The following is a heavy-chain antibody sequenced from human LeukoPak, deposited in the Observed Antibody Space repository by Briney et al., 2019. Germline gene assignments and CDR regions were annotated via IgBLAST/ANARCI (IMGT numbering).Heavy chain of an antibody. V-gene: IGHV3-30*18. Sequence: GGSLRLSCAASGFTFSSYGMHWVRQAPGKGLEWVAVISYDGSNKYYADSVKGRFTISRDNSKNTLYLQMNSLRAEDTAVYYCAKDGKSWFDPWGQGTLVTVSS. CDR2: ISYDGSNK. CDR3: AKDGKSWFDP. CDR1: GFTFSSYG. J-gene: IGHJ5*02. D-gene: IGHD1-26*01.